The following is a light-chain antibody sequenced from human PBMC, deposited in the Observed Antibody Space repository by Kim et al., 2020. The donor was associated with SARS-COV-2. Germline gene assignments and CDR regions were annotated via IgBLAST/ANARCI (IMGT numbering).Light chain of an antibody. Sequence: PGKTATITCGSNANGTKSLSWYQQKPGRAAVLVIYYDTDRRPGIPARFSACNSANTATLTVSRVDGGDEDDYYCQAWDSGSDQWVFGGGTQLTVL. CDR2: YDT. V-gene: IGLV3-21*04. CDR1: ANGTKS. CDR3: QAWDSGSDQWV. J-gene: IGLJ3*02.